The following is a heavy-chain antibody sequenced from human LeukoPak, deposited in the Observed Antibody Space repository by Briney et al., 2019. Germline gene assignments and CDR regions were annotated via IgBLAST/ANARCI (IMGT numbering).Heavy chain of an antibody. CDR2: INPNSGGT. J-gene: IGHJ4*02. D-gene: IGHD3-3*01. V-gene: IGHV1-2*02. CDR3: ARDGVVTSNGNY. CDR1: GYTFTTYY. Sequence: ASVKVSCKASGYTFTTYYMHWVRQAPGQGHEGMGWINPNSGGTNYAQKFRGRVTMTRDTSISTAYMELNRLRSDDTAVYYCARDGVVTSNGNYWGQGTLVTVSS.